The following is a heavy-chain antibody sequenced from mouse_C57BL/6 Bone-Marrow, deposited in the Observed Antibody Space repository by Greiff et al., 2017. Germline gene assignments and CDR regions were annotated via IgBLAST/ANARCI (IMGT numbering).Heavy chain of an antibody. CDR3: ACVLFPYGNYLFDY. CDR2: IDPSDSET. V-gene: IGHV1-52*01. CDR1: GYTFTSYW. D-gene: IGHD2-1*01. J-gene: IGHJ2*01. Sequence: QVQLQQPGAELVRPGSSVKLSCKASGYTFTSYWMHWVKQRPIQGLEWIGNIDPSDSETHYNQKFKDKATLTVDKSSSTAYMQLSSLTSEDSAVYCCACVLFPYGNYLFDYWGQGTTLTVSS.